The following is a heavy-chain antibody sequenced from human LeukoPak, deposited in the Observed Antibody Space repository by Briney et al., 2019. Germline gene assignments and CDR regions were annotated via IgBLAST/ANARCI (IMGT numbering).Heavy chain of an antibody. V-gene: IGHV4-34*01. J-gene: IGHJ4*02. CDR2: INHSGST. Sequence: SETLSLTCAVYGGSFSGYYWSWIRQPPGKGLEWIGEINHSGSTYYNPSLKSRVTISVDTSKNQFSLKLSSVTAADTAVYYCARDKDLAVAGIDYWGQGTLVTVSS. D-gene: IGHD6-19*01. CDR1: GGSFSGYY. CDR3: ARDKDLAVAGIDY.